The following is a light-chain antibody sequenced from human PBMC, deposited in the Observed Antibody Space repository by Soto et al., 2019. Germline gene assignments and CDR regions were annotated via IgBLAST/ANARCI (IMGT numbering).Light chain of an antibody. CDR2: LGS. J-gene: IGKJ1*01. Sequence: TQCILSLSDSVGQPESIYCGASQSLLHSNGNNYLDWYLQKPGQSPQLLIYLGSNRASGVPDRFSGSGSGTDFTLNISIVEAEDVGVYFCMLALQPLRMFGQGTKVDIK. V-gene: IGKV2-28*01. CDR1: QSLLHSNGNNY. CDR3: MLALQPLRM.